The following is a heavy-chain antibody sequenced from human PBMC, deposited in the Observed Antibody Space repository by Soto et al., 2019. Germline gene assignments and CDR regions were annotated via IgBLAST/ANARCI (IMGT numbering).Heavy chain of an antibody. CDR1: GYSFTSYW. CDR3: ARQGKYDFWSGYYRGPYYYYGMDV. Sequence: GESLKISCKGSGYSFTSYWIGWVRQMPGKGLEWMGIIYPGDSDTRYSPSFQGQVTISADKSISTAYLQWSSLKASDTAMYYCARQGKYDFWSGYYRGPYYYYGMDVWGQGTTVTVS. V-gene: IGHV5-51*01. D-gene: IGHD3-3*01. J-gene: IGHJ6*02. CDR2: IYPGDSDT.